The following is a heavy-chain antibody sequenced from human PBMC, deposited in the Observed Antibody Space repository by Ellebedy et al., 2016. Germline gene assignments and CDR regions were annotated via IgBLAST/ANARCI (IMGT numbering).Heavy chain of an antibody. Sequence: GESLKISXAASGFTFSSYSMNWVRQAPGKGLEWVSYISSSSSTIYYADSVKGRFTISRDNAKNSLYLQMNSLRADDTAVYYCVRDQGDIRDYWGQGTLVTVSS. CDR1: GFTFSSYS. V-gene: IGHV3-48*04. CDR3: VRDQGDIRDY. D-gene: IGHD2-15*01. J-gene: IGHJ4*02. CDR2: ISSSSSTI.